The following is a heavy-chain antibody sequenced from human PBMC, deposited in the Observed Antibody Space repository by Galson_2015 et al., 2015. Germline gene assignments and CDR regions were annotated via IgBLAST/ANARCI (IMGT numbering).Heavy chain of an antibody. J-gene: IGHJ3*02. Sequence: GIIFPDDSDTTYGPSFHGQVTISVDKSISTAYLQWSSLKASDTAIYYCARHYREVLADSWNLLDNAFDIWGQGTMVAVSS. D-gene: IGHD3/OR15-3a*01. CDR3: ARHYREVLADSWNLLDNAFDI. CDR2: IFPDDSDT. V-gene: IGHV5-51*01.